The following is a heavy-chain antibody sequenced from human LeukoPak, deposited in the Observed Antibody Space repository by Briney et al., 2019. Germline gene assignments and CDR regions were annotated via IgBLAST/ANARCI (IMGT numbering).Heavy chain of an antibody. CDR3: AKDQPETGTNSFDL. D-gene: IGHD1-14*01. CDR1: RGSISNYY. V-gene: IGHV4-59*01. CDR2: FSYSGST. J-gene: IGHJ4*02. Sequence: PSETLSLTCTVSRGSISNYYWGWIRQPPGKGLEWIGFFSYSGSTNYNPSLKSRVTISVDTSKNQFSLKLTSVTAADTAVYYCAKDQPETGTNSFDLWGQGTL.